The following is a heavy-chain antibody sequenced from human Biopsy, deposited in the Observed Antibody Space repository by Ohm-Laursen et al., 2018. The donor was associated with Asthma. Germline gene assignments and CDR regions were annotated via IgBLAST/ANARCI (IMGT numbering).Heavy chain of an antibody. CDR3: ARAVDYSHYYGIDV. CDR1: GYTLNSAG. J-gene: IGHJ6*02. V-gene: IGHV1-18*01. Sequence: ASVKVSCKASGYTLNSAGITWARQAPGQGLEWMGRISVYNGNTKVAQNLQDRVTMITDTSTSTAYMELRSLRSDDTAVYFCARAVDYSHYYGIDVWGQGTTVTV. CDR2: ISVYNGNT. D-gene: IGHD3-10*01.